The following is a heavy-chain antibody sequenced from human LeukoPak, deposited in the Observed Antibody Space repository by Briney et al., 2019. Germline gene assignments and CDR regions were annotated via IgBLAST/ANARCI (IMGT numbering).Heavy chain of an antibody. J-gene: IGHJ4*02. CDR3: ARDPHAGIFDS. Sequence: GGSLRLSCATSGFTFGDFHMNWLRQAPGKGLEHVSYISSGGSTTYYADSVVGRFSISRDDTKNFLYLQMDSLRDGDTAVYYCARDPHAGIFDSWGQGTLVTVSS. CDR2: ISSGGSTT. V-gene: IGHV3-48*02. CDR1: GFTFGDFH.